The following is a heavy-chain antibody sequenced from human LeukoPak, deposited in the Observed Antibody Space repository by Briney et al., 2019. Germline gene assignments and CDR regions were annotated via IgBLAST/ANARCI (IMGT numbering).Heavy chain of an antibody. CDR1: GFTFIDYD. Sequence: PGGSLRLSCAASGFTFIDYDMHWVRQVIGKGLEWVSAIGIRGDTHYSGSVKGRFTISRENAESSLYLQMNSLRAEDTAIYYCARGITSDYWGQGILITVSS. J-gene: IGHJ4*02. CDR2: IGIRGDT. V-gene: IGHV3-13*01. CDR3: ARGITSDY.